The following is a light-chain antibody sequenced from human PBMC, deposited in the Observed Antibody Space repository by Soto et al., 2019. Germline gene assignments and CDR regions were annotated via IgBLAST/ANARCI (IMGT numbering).Light chain of an antibody. V-gene: IGKV1-39*01. CDR1: QRISNY. Sequence: DIQMTQSPSSLSESVGDRVTITCRAGQRISNYLNWYQQKPGKAPKLLIYAASSLQSGVPSRFSGSGSGTDFTLTISSLQPEDFATYYCQQSYTTLLSFGGGTKVEI. J-gene: IGKJ4*01. CDR3: QQSYTTLLS. CDR2: AAS.